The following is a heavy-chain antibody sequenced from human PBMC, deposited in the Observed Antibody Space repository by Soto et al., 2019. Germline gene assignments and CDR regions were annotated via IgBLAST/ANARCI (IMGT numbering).Heavy chain of an antibody. Sequence: QVQLVESGGGVVQPGRSLTLSCAASGFTFSSYAMQWVRQAPGAGLEWVAVMSYVGDNKYYADSVKGRFTISRDNSKNTLYLQMNSLRAEDTAVYYCAREDDRIGYYLDCWGQGTLVTVSS. CDR2: MSYVGDNK. CDR1: GFTFSSYA. V-gene: IGHV3-30-3*01. J-gene: IGHJ4*02. D-gene: IGHD3-22*01. CDR3: AREDDRIGYYLDC.